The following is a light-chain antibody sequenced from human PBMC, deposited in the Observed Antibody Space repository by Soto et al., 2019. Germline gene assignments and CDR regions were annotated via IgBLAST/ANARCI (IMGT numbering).Light chain of an antibody. V-gene: IGKV3-20*01. Sequence: EVVLTQSPVTLSLSPGERATLSCRASQSVNSCLAWYQQKPGQAPRLLIYGASRRATGIPDRFSGSASGTDFTLTISRLEPEDFAVYFCQQYSDLPMTFGQGTRLEIK. J-gene: IGKJ5*01. CDR2: GAS. CDR1: QSVNSC. CDR3: QQYSDLPMT.